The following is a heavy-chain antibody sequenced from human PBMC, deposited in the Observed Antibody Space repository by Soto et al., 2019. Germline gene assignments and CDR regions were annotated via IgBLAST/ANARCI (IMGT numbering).Heavy chain of an antibody. CDR1: GFTFSSYG. V-gene: IGHV3-30*18. D-gene: IGHD2-21*02. Sequence: GGSLRLCCAASGFTFSSYGMHWVRQAPGKGLEWVAVISYDGSNKYYADSVKGRFTISRDNSKNTLYLQMNSLRAEDTAVYYCAKDSQIVESRDTYCGGDCYSTGAFDIWGQGTMVTVSS. CDR2: ISYDGSNK. J-gene: IGHJ3*02. CDR3: AKDSQIVESRDTYCGGDCYSTGAFDI.